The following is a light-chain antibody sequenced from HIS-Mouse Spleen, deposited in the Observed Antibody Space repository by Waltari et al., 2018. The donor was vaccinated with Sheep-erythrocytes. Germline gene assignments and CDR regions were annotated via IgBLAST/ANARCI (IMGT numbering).Light chain of an antibody. V-gene: IGLV2-11*01. J-gene: IGLJ1*01. CDR1: SSDAGGYNY. Sequence: QSALTQPRSVSGSPGQSVTTSCTATSSDAGGYNYVPWYQQHPGKAPKLMIYDVSKRPSGVPDRFSGSKSGNTASLTISGLQAEDEADYYCCSYAGSYNHVFATGTKVTVL. CDR2: DVS. CDR3: CSYAGSYNHV.